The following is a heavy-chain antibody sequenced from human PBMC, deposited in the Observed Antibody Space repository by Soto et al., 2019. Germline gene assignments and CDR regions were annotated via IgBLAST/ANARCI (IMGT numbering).Heavy chain of an antibody. CDR1: GYTFTSYG. CDR3: ARGKGRAQGGYGMDV. D-gene: IGHD3-16*01. V-gene: IGHV1-18*04. J-gene: IGHJ6*02. CDR2: ISAYNGKT. Sequence: QVQLVQSGAEVKKPGASVKVSCKASGYTFTSYGISWVRQAPGQGLEWMGWISAYNGKTNYAQKLQGRGTMTTDTPTSKDYMELRGLRSDETAVYYCARGKGRAQGGYGMDVWGQGTTVTVSS.